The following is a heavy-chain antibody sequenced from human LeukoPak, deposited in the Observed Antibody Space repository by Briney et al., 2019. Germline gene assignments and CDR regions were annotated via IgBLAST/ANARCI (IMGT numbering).Heavy chain of an antibody. J-gene: IGHJ4*02. Sequence: PGGSLTLSCAASGFTFRSYAMNWVRQAPGRGLEWVSASGTSGDAYYGDCVKGRFIISRDKAKHTVYLQMSSLRVEDTAVYYCAQNTPGNHPFDYWGQGILVAVSS. V-gene: IGHV3-23*01. CDR1: GFTFRSYA. CDR2: SGTSGDA. CDR3: AQNTPGNHPFDY. D-gene: IGHD4-23*01.